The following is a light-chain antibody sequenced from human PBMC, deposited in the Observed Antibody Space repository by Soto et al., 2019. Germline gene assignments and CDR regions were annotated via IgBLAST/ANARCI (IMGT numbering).Light chain of an antibody. J-gene: IGKJ5*01. CDR1: QGIFSY. Sequence: DIHLTQSPSFPSASVGDSVTITCRASQGIFSYLAWYQQKPGKAPELLIYGASTLQSGVPSRFSGRGSGKEFTLTISSLQAEDVATYFCQQLNNYPPTFGQGTRLEIK. V-gene: IGKV1-9*01. CDR2: GAS. CDR3: QQLNNYPPT.